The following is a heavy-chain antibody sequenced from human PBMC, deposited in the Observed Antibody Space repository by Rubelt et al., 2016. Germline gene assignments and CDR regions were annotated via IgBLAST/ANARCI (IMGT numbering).Heavy chain of an antibody. CDR1: GYSFSNYW. V-gene: IGHV5-10-1*01. CDR2: IDPSDSYT. D-gene: IGHD5-24*01. CDR3: ARRGRNDHNFDY. J-gene: IGHJ4*02. Sequence: SCKGSGYSFSNYWISWVRQTPWKGLEWMGRIDPSDSYTSYSPSFQGHVTVSADKSISTAYLQWSSLKASDTDMYYCARRGRNDHNFDYWGQGTLVTVSS.